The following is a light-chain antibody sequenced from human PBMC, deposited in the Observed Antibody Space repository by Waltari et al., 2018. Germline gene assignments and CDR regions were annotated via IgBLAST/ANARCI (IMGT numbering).Light chain of an antibody. CDR1: QSVSNY. CDR2: DAS. CDR3: QQRGKWPLT. V-gene: IGKV3-11*01. Sequence: EIVLTQSPDTLSLSPGERATLSCRASQSVSNYLAWYHQKPGQAPRLLIYDASKTATGIPDRFSGSGFRTDFTLTISTLEPEDFAVYYCQQRGKWPLTFGGGTKVEIK. J-gene: IGKJ4*01.